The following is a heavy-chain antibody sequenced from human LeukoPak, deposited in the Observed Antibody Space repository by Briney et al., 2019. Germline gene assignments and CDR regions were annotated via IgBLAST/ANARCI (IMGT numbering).Heavy chain of an antibody. J-gene: IGHJ4*02. CDR3: ARESNSGYYLSY. D-gene: IGHD3-22*01. Sequence: GGSLRLSCAASGFTVSTNYMSWVRQAPGKGLEWVSVIYSGGRTYYADSVKGRFTISRDNSKDTLYLQMDSLRAEDTAVYYCARESNSGYYLSYWGQGTLVTVSS. CDR1: GFTVSTNY. V-gene: IGHV3-66*01. CDR2: IYSGGRT.